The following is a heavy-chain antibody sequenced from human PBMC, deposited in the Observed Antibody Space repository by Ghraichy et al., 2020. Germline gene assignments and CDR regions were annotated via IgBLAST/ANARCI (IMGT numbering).Heavy chain of an antibody. J-gene: IGHJ4*02. Sequence: GGSLRLYCTASGFTFGGYAMSGFRQAPGKGLEWVGFIRSKAYGGTTEYAASVKGRFTISRDDSKSIAYLQMNSLKTEDTAVYYCTRGLYSSSSSDYWGQGTLVTVSS. CDR3: TRGLYSSSSSDY. V-gene: IGHV3-49*03. D-gene: IGHD6-6*01. CDR1: GFTFGGYA. CDR2: IRSKAYGGTT.